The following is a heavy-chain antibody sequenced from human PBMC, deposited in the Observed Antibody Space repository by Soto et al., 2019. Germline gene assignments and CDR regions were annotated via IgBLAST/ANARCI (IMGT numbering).Heavy chain of an antibody. V-gene: IGHV1-18*01. Sequence: QVQLVQSGAEVKKPGASVKVSCKASGYTFTSYGISWVRQAPGQGLEWMGWISAFNGNTNYAQKLQGRVTMTTDTSTSTAYMELRSLRSDDTAVYYCARDQEDEWELLTIDYWGQGPLVTVSS. J-gene: IGHJ4*02. CDR1: GYTFTSYG. D-gene: IGHD1-26*01. CDR2: ISAFNGNT. CDR3: ARDQEDEWELLTIDY.